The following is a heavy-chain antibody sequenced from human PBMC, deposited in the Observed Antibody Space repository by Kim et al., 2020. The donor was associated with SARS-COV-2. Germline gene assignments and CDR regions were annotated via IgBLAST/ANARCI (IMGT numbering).Heavy chain of an antibody. CDR2: INTDTGNP. CDR3: TRVIWGTYRYTDY. D-gene: IGHD3-16*02. Sequence: ASVKVSCKASGYTFTMNAISWVRQAPGQGLEWMGWINTDTGNPTYAQAFTRRFVFSVDTSVTTAYLQISSLEPEHTALYYCTRVIWGTYRYTDYWGQGTLVTVSS. V-gene: IGHV7-4-1*02. J-gene: IGHJ4*02. CDR1: GYTFTMNA.